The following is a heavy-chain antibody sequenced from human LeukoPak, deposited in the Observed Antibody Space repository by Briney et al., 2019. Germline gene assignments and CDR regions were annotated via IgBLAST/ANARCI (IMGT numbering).Heavy chain of an antibody. CDR2: IVVGSGNT. J-gene: IGHJ3*02. V-gene: IGHV1-58*02. D-gene: IGHD1-26*01. CDR1: GFTFTSSA. Sequence: SVKVSCKASGFTFTSSAMLWVRQARGQRLEWIGWIVVGSGNTNYAQKFQERVTITRDMSTSTAYMELSSLRSEDTAVYYCAVVGATRAFDIWGQGTMVTVSS. CDR3: AVVGATRAFDI.